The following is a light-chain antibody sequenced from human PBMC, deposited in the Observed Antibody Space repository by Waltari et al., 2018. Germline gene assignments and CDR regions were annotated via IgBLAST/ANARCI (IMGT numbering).Light chain of an antibody. J-gene: IGLJ1*01. V-gene: IGLV3-21*04. CDR1: NIESKS. Sequence: SYVLTQPPSVSVAPGKTASITCGGNNIESKSVHGYQQKPGQAPILVISYDSGRPSGIPERFSGANSGNTAAPTISSVEAGDEADYYCQVWDANTDPGVFGTGTEVTVL. CDR2: YDS. CDR3: QVWDANTDPGV.